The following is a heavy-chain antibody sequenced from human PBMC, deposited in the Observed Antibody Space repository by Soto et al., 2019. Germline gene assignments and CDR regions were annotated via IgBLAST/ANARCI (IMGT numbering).Heavy chain of an antibody. D-gene: IGHD2-2*01. V-gene: IGHV1-18*01. CDR1: GYTFTSYG. CDR2: ISAYNGNT. CDR3: ARGGAYQLLRVVGYYYYGMDV. Sequence: QVQLVQSGAEVKKPGASVKVSCKASGYTFTSYGISWVRQAPGQGLEWMGWISAYNGNTNYAQKLQGRVTMTTDTSTSTAYMELRSLRSDDTAVYYCARGGAYQLLRVVGYYYYGMDVWGQGTTVTVSS. J-gene: IGHJ6*02.